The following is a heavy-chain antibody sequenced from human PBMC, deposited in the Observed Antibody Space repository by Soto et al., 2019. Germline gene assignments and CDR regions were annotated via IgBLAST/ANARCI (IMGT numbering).Heavy chain of an antibody. CDR3: ATCLISRFTARYWFDP. CDR1: GGTFSSYG. Sequence: SVKVSCKASGGTFSSYGISWVRQAPGLGLEWMGGIIPLFGTANYAQKFQGRVTITADESTSTVYMESSSLRSEDTAVYYCATCLISRFTARYWFDPWGQGTLVTVSS. D-gene: IGHD3-16*01. V-gene: IGHV1-69*13. J-gene: IGHJ5*02. CDR2: IIPLFGTA.